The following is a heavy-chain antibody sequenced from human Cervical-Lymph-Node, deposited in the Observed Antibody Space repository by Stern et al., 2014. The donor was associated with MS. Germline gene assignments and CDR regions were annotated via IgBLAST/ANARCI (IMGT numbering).Heavy chain of an antibody. CDR2: INPSAGNT. J-gene: IGHJ4*02. CDR3: ARDEGADY. V-gene: IGHV1-46*01. CDR1: GYFFSSYF. Sequence: DQLVESGAEVKKPGASVKVSCMASGYFFSSYFINWVRQAPGQGLEWMGIINPSAGNTNYAQKFQGRVVMTSDTSTGTVYMELSSLRSEDTAVYYCARDEGADYWGQGTLVTVSS.